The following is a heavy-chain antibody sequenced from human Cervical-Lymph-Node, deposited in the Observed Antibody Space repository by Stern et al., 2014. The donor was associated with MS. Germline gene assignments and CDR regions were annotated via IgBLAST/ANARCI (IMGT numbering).Heavy chain of an antibody. CDR3: ARGGYGHAFDI. J-gene: IGHJ3*02. V-gene: IGHV3-74*02. CDR1: GFTFSSYW. D-gene: IGHD5-18*01. CDR2: INNDGSAT. Sequence: EVQLVESGGGLVQPGGSVRLSCAASGFTFSSYWMYWVRQVPGKGLVHVSRINNDGSATTYADSVQGRFTISRDNAKNTLYLQMNSLRGEDTAVYYCARGGYGHAFDIWGRGTMVTVSS.